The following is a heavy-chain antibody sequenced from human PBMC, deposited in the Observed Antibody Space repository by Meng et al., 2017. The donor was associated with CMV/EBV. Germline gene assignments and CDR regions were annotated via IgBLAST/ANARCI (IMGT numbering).Heavy chain of an antibody. CDR2: ISAYNGNT. D-gene: IGHD2-15*01. J-gene: IGHJ3*02. CDR1: GYTFTTYG. V-gene: IGHV1-18*01. Sequence: VAPAQSWAEWSNPGASVKVSCKASGYTFTTYGISWVRQAPGQGLEWMGWISAYNGNTNYAQKLQGRVTMTTDTSTSTAYMELRSLRSDDTAVYYCARKVVGAFDIWGQGTMVTVSS. CDR3: ARKVVGAFDI.